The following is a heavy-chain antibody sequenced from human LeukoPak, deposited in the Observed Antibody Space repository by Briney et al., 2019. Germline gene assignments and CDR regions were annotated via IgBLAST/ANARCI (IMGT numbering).Heavy chain of an antibody. V-gene: IGHV4-31*03. CDR2: IYYSGST. Sequence: PSQTLSLTCTVSGGSISSGGYYWSWIRQHPGKGLEWIGYIYYSGSTYYNPSLKSRVTISVDTSKNQFSLKLSSVTAADTAVYYCARGRDYYDSSGYYNWFDPWGQGTLVTVSS. CDR3: ARGRDYYDSSGYYNWFDP. CDR1: GGSISSGGYY. D-gene: IGHD3-22*01. J-gene: IGHJ5*02.